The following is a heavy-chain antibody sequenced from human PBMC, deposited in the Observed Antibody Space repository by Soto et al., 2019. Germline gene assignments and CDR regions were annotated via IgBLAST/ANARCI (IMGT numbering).Heavy chain of an antibody. CDR2: ISYDGSNK. CDR3: ARGDYHDTSGPFSDAFDV. Sequence: GGSLRLSCAASGFTFSSSAMHWVRQAPGRGLEWVAFISYDGSNKYYADSVKGRFTISRDNSKNTLYLQMNSLRAEDTAVYYCARGDYHDTSGPFSDAFDVWGQGTMVTVSS. V-gene: IGHV3-30-3*01. CDR1: GFTFSSSA. J-gene: IGHJ3*01. D-gene: IGHD3-22*01.